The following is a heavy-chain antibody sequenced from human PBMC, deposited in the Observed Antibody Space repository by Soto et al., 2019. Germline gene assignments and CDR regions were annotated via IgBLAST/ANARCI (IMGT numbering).Heavy chain of an antibody. CDR3: ARDKGRTIAASLSKNWFDP. CDR2: INHSGST. Sequence: SETLSLTCAVYGGYFSGYYLSWIRQPPGKGLEWIGEINHSGSTNYNPSLKSRVTISVDTSKNQFSLKLSSVTAADTAVYYCARDKGRTIAASLSKNWFDPWGQGTLVTVS. CDR1: GGYFSGYY. D-gene: IGHD6-6*01. J-gene: IGHJ5*02. V-gene: IGHV4-34*01.